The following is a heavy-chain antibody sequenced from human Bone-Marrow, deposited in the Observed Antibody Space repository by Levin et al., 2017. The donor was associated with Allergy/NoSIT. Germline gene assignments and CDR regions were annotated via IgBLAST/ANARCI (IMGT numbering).Heavy chain of an antibody. CDR2: ITWNSGSV. V-gene: IGHV3-9*01. Sequence: GGSLRLSCAASGFTFDDYTMHWVRQAPGKGLEWVSGITWNSGSVAYAESVKGRFTISRDNAKSTLYLEMHGLRVEETALYYCTKGPYYEILTGYYKPFAPWGQGTQVTVSS. CDR3: TKGPYYEILTGYYKPFAP. CDR1: GFTFDDYT. J-gene: IGHJ5*02. D-gene: IGHD3-9*01.